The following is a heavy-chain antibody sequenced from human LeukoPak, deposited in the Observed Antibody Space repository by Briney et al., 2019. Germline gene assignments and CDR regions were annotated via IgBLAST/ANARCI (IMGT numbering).Heavy chain of an antibody. CDR2: IKYDGSEK. J-gene: IGHJ4*02. CDR3: ARWGSGYYNLDY. V-gene: IGHV3-7*01. CDR1: GFSFSTTW. Sequence: GGSLRLSCAASGFSFSTTWMTWVRQAPGKGLEWVANIKYDGSEKYYADSVKGRFTISRDNSKNTLYLQMNSLRAEDTAVYYCARWGSGYYNLDYWGQGTLVTVSS. D-gene: IGHD3-9*01.